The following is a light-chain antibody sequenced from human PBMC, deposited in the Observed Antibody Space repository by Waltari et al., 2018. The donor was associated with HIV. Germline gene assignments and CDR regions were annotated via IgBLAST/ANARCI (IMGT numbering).Light chain of an antibody. V-gene: IGLV2-23*02. CDR3: CSYAGNPYV. J-gene: IGLJ1*01. CDR2: EVT. Sequence: QSALTQPASVSGSPGQSITISCTGTSSDVGSYSLFPWYQQHPGKAPKLMIYEVTKRPSGVSNRFSGSKSGNTASLTISGLQAEDEADYYCCSYAGNPYVFGTGTKVTVL. CDR1: SSDVGSYSL.